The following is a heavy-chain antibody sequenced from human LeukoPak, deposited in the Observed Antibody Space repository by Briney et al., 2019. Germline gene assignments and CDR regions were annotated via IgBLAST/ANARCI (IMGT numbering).Heavy chain of an antibody. D-gene: IGHD1-26*01. Sequence: GGFLRLSCAASGFTFSSYAMSWVRQAPGKGLEWVSAISGSGGSTYYADSVKGRFTISRDNSKSTLYLQMNSLRAEDTAVYYCAKVGSDRGSYYFDYWGQGTLVTVSS. CDR3: AKVGSDRGSYYFDY. V-gene: IGHV3-23*01. CDR1: GFTFSSYA. CDR2: ISGSGGST. J-gene: IGHJ4*02.